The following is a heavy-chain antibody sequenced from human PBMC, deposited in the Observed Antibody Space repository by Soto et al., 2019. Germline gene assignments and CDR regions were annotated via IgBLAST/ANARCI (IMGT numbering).Heavy chain of an antibody. CDR1: GGTFSSYA. CDR2: IIPIFGTA. CDR3: ARRYYGSGSYYSFDY. Sequence: SVKVSCKAPGGTFSSYAISWVRQAPGQGLEWMGGIIPIFGTANYAQKFQGRVTITADESTSTAYMELSSLRSEDTAVYYCARRYYGSGSYYSFDYWGQGTLVTVSS. D-gene: IGHD3-10*01. V-gene: IGHV1-69*13. J-gene: IGHJ4*02.